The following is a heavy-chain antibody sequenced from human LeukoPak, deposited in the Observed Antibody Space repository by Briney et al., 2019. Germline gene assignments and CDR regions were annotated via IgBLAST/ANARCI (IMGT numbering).Heavy chain of an antibody. CDR3: VKNIVGATTFADY. CDR1: GFTFSSYA. D-gene: IGHD1-26*01. CDR2: ISSNGGST. V-gene: IGHV3-64D*06. Sequence: QPGVSLRLSCSASGFTFSSYAMHWVRQAPGKGLEYVSAISSNGGSTYYADSVKGRFTISRDNSKNTLYLQMSSLRAEDTAVYYCVKNIVGATTFADYWGQGTLVTVSS. J-gene: IGHJ4*02.